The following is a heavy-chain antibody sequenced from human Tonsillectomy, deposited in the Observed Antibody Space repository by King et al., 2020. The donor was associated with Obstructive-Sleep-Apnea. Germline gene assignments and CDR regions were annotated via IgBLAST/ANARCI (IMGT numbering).Heavy chain of an antibody. Sequence: QLVQSGAEVKKPGASVKVSCKVSGYTLTELSMHWVRQAPGKGLEWMGGFDPEDGQTIYAQKFQGRVTMTEDTSTDKGYMELSSLRSEDTAVYYCALVGFGSGRGDYYGLDVWGQGTTVTVSS. D-gene: IGHD3-10*01. CDR2: FDPEDGQT. V-gene: IGHV1-24*01. J-gene: IGHJ6*02. CDR1: GYTLTELS. CDR3: ALVGFGSGRGDYYGLDV.